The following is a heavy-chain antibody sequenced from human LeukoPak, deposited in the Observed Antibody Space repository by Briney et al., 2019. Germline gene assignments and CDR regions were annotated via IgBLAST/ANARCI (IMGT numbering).Heavy chain of an antibody. CDR1: GYTFTGYY. Sequence: GASVKVSCKASGYTFTGYYMHWVRQAPGQGLEWMGIINPSGGSTSYAQKFQGRVIMTRDMSTSTVYMELSSLRSEDTAVYYCARGSSEHYYYMDVWGKGTTVTVSS. J-gene: IGHJ6*03. CDR2: INPSGGST. V-gene: IGHV1-46*01. D-gene: IGHD3-22*01. CDR3: ARGSSEHYYYMDV.